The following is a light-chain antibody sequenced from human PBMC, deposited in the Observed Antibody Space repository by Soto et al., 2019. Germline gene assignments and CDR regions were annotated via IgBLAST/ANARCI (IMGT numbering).Light chain of an antibody. CDR2: GTS. CDR3: QQSYSTLLIT. J-gene: IGKJ5*01. CDR1: QAINTY. V-gene: IGKV1-39*01. Sequence: DIQMTQSPSFLSASVGDRVTISCRASQAINTYLNWYQQKPGKAPKLLIYGTSDLQNGVPSRFSGGGSGTYFTLTIRSLQPEDFATYYCQQSYSTLLITFGQGTRLEV.